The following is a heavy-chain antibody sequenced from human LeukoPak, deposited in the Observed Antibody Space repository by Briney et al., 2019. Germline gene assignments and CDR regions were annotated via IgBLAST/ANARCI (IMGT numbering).Heavy chain of an antibody. Sequence: SQTLSLTCAISGDSVSSNSSWNWIRQSPSRGLEWLGRTYYKSKWYNDYVVSVKSRININPDTSKNQFSLQLNSVTPEDTAVYYCARGGQGDGYSADEAFDIWGQGTMVTVS. J-gene: IGHJ3*02. V-gene: IGHV6-1*01. CDR1: GDSVSSNSS. CDR3: ARGGQGDGYSADEAFDI. D-gene: IGHD5-18*01. CDR2: TYYKSKWYN.